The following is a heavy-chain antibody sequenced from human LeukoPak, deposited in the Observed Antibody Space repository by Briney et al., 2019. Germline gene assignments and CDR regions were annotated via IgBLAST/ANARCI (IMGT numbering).Heavy chain of an antibody. D-gene: IGHD6-19*01. Sequence: GASVKVSCKASGYTFTSYYMHWVRQAPGQGLEWMGIINPSGGSTSYAQKFQGRVTMTRDMSTSTVYMELSSLRSEDTAVYYCAREGSGIAVAGTLGFDYWGQGTLVTVSS. CDR3: AREGSGIAVAGTLGFDY. V-gene: IGHV1-46*01. CDR2: INPSGGST. J-gene: IGHJ4*02. CDR1: GYTFTSYY.